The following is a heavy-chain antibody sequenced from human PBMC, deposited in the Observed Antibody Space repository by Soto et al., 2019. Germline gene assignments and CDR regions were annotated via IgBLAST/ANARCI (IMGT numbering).Heavy chain of an antibody. V-gene: IGHV4-59*08. CDR2: KHYSGST. CDR1: GGSISSYY. CDR3: ARHETYYYGSGSRSDAFDI. J-gene: IGHJ3*02. D-gene: IGHD3-10*01. Sequence: QVQLQESGPGLVKPSETLSLTCSVSGGSISSYYWSWIRQPPGQGLEWIGYKHYSGSTNDNPSLKSRVTISVDTSKNQFSLKLSSVAAADTAVYYCARHETYYYGSGSRSDAFDIWGQGTMVTVSS.